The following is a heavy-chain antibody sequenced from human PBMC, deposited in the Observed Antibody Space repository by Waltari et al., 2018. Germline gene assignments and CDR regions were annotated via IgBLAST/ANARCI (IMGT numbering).Heavy chain of an antibody. J-gene: IGHJ4*02. D-gene: IGHD3-10*01. CDR2: INPHSGGT. Sequence: QVHLAQSGPEVKKPGASVTVSCKTSGYIFTDFNVHWVRQAPGQGLEWMGWINPHSGGTLYAQNCQGRVTMTRDTSVTTVYMELTSLKSDDTAVYSCARKGRASSDPFDHWGQGTLVTVSS. V-gene: IGHV1-2*02. CDR1: GYIFTDFN. CDR3: ARKGRASSDPFDH.